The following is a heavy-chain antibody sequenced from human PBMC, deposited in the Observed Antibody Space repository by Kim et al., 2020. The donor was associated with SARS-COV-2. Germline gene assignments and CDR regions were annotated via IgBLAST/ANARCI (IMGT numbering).Heavy chain of an antibody. D-gene: IGHD2-15*01. Sequence: TIYAAPVKGRFTISRDNAKNTLYLQMNSLRAEDTAVYYCVRLVVAAPFDFWGQGTLVTVSS. CDR2: T. J-gene: IGHJ4*02. CDR3: VRLVVAAPFDF. V-gene: IGHV3-74*01.